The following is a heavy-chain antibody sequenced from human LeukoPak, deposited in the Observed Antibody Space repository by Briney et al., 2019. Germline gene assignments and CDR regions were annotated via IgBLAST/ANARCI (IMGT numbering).Heavy chain of an antibody. CDR3: ARVVRGY. J-gene: IGHJ4*02. V-gene: IGHV4-39*07. Sequence: SETLSLTCTISDDSISNNRYFWAWIRQPPGKGLEWIGSINYSGRTYYNPSLKSRLTMSVDTAKRQFSLKLSSVTAADTAVYYCARVVRGYWGQGTLVTVSS. CDR1: DDSISNNRYF. D-gene: IGHD3-10*01. CDR2: INYSGRT.